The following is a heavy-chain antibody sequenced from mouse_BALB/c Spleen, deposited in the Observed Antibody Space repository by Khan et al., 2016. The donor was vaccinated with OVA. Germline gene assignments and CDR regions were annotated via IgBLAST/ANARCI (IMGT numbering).Heavy chain of an antibody. CDR1: GFNIKDTY. V-gene: IGHV14-3*02. D-gene: IGHD1-1*02. J-gene: IGHJ4*01. Sequence: VQLQQSGAELVKPGASVKLSCTASGFNIKDTYIHWVMQRPEQGLEWIGRIDHANGNTKYEQKVQGKATITADTSSNTDYLQLSSLTSEDTAVYYCARGGWSYAMDYWGQGTSVTVSS. CDR3: ARGGWSYAMDY. CDR2: IDHANGNT.